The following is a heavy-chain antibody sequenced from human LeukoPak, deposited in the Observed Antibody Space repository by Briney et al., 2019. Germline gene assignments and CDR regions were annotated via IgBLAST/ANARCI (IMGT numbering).Heavy chain of an antibody. CDR3: AKGQGDNNWFDP. CDR1: GFTFSSYA. Sequence: GGSLRLSCAASGFTFSSYAMSWVRPAPGKGLEWVSAISGSGGSTYYAASVKGRFTISRDNSKNTLYLQMNSLRAEDTAVYYWAKGQGDNNWFDPWGQGTLVTVSS. J-gene: IGHJ5*02. CDR2: ISGSGGST. V-gene: IGHV3-23*01. D-gene: IGHD2-21*02.